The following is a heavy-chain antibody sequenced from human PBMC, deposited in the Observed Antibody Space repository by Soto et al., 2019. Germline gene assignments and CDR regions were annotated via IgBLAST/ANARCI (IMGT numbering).Heavy chain of an antibody. V-gene: IGHV3-30*18. D-gene: IGHD6-19*01. Sequence: QVQLVESGGGVVQPGRSLRLSRAASGFTFSSYGMHWVRQAPGKGLEWVAVISYDGSNKYYADSVKGRFTISRDNSKNTLYLQMNSLRAEDTAVYYCAKDLGYSSGWVLGDYWGQGTLVTVSS. CDR2: ISYDGSNK. CDR3: AKDLGYSSGWVLGDY. CDR1: GFTFSSYG. J-gene: IGHJ4*02.